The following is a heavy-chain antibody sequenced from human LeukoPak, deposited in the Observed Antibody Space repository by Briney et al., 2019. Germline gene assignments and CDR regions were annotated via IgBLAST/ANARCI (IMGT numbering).Heavy chain of an antibody. D-gene: IGHD6-19*01. CDR1: GYTFTGYY. CDR2: INPNSGGT. V-gene: IGHV1-2*02. CDR3: ARDIAVRHYYYYGMDV. J-gene: IGHJ6*02. Sequence: ASVKVSCKTFGYTFTGYYIHWVRQAPGQGLEWMGWINPNSGGTNYAQKFQGRVTMTRDTSISTAYMELSRLRSDDTAVYYCARDIAVRHYYYYGMDVWGQGTTVTVSS.